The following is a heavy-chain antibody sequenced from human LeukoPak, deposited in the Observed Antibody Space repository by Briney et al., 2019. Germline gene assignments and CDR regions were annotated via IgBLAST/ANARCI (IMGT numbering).Heavy chain of an antibody. D-gene: IGHD5-24*01. CDR3: AKDVSLSMATIDY. CDR1: GFTFSSYG. J-gene: IGHJ4*02. Sequence: GGSLGLSCAASGFTFSSYGMHWVRQAPGKGLEWVAFIRYDGSNKYYADSVKGRFTISRDNSKNTLYLQMNSLRAEDTAVYYCAKDVSLSMATIDYWGQGTLVTVSS. V-gene: IGHV3-30*02. CDR2: IRYDGSNK.